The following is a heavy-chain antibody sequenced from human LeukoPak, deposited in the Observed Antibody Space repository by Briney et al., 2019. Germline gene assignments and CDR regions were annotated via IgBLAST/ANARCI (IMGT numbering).Heavy chain of an antibody. CDR2: IRSKAYGGTT. CDR1: GFTFGDYA. Sequence: GGSLRLSCTASGFTFGDYAMSWVRQAPGKGLEWVGFIRSKAYGGTTEYAASVKGRFTISRDDSKSIAYLQMNSLKTEDTAVYYCTRVGIAARPVDYWGQGTLVTVSS. CDR3: TRVGIAARPVDY. V-gene: IGHV3-49*04. J-gene: IGHJ4*02. D-gene: IGHD6-6*01.